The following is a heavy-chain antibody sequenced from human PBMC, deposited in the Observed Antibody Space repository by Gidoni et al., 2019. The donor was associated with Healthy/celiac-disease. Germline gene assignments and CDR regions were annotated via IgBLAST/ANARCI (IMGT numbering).Heavy chain of an antibody. V-gene: IGHV1-69*01. Sequence: QVQLVQSGAEVKKPGSSVKVSCKASGGTFSSYGISWVRQAPGQGLEWMGGIIPIFGTANYAQKFQGRVTITADESTNTAYMELSSLRSEDTAVYYCATLRDGYNYYYYYGMDVWGQGTTVTVSS. CDR3: ATLRDGYNYYYYYGMDV. CDR1: GGTFSSYG. CDR2: IIPIFGTA. J-gene: IGHJ6*02. D-gene: IGHD5-12*01.